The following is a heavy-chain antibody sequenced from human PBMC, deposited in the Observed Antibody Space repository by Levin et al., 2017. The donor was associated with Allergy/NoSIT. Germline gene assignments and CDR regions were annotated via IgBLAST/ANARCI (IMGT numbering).Heavy chain of an antibody. Sequence: PGGSLRLSCAASGFIFNSYAMHWVRQAPGQGLEWVAVISYDGSNKDYADSVKGRFTMSRDNSKNTLYLQMNSLRAEDTAVYYCAKVPCSSTSCYRGVYGMDGWGQGTTVTVSS. CDR2: ISYDGSNK. CDR1: GFIFNSYA. J-gene: IGHJ6*02. CDR3: AKVPCSSTSCYRGVYGMDG. V-gene: IGHV3-30*18. D-gene: IGHD2-2*02.